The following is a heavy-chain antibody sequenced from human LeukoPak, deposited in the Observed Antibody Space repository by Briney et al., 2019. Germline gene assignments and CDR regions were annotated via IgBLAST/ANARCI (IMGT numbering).Heavy chain of an antibody. CDR1: GGSISSSNW. CDR2: IHHSGST. CDR3: AKSNGYGLVDI. D-gene: IGHD3-10*01. V-gene: IGHV4-4*02. J-gene: IGHJ3*02. Sequence: PSGTLSLTCAVSGGSISSSNWWNWVRQPPGKGLEWIGEIHHSGSTHYNPSFKSRVTISVDKSKNQFSLKLSSVTAADTAVYYCAKSNGYGLVDIWGQGTMVTVSS.